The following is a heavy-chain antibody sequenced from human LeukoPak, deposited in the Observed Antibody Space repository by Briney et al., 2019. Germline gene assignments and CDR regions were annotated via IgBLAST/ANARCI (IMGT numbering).Heavy chain of an antibody. V-gene: IGHV3-30*04. Sequence: PGGSLRLSCVASGFSFSGYAIHWVRQAPGKGLEWVALISYNGGRKDYADSVKGRFTIDRDNSKNTVYLHMNSLRPDDTAIYFCARLEARNYYYEGLDYWGQGNLVTVSS. D-gene: IGHD3-22*01. CDR3: ARLEARNYYYEGLDY. CDR2: ISYNGGRK. CDR1: GFSFSGYA. J-gene: IGHJ4*02.